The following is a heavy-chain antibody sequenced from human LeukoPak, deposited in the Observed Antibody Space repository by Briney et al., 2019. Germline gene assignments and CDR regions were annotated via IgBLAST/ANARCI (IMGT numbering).Heavy chain of an antibody. V-gene: IGHV3-30*03. CDR2: ISYAENNK. J-gene: IGHJ4*02. CDR3: ARDGGLQGDYIWGTYRFPAF. Sequence: GRSLRLSCAASGFTFRNYGFHWVRQAPGKGLECVAVISYAENNKFYADSVKGRFTISRDNSNDTVHLEMDSLRPEDTAVYYCARDGGLQGDYIWGTYRFPAFWGQGTLVTVSS. D-gene: IGHD3-16*02. CDR1: GFTFRNYG.